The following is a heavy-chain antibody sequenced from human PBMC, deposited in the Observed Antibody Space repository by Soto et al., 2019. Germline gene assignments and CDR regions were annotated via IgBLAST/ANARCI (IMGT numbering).Heavy chain of an antibody. CDR1: GFIFSLYS. D-gene: IGHD3-22*01. V-gene: IGHV3-21*01. CDR2: IGSGGSFI. J-gene: IGHJ4*02. Sequence: PGGSLRLSCAASGFIFSLYSMNWVRHAPGRGLEWVSSIGSGGSFIYYADSLKGRFTISRDNAKNSLYLQMSSLRAEDTAVYYCVRLYDSGGYYYFDFWGQGTPVTVS. CDR3: VRLYDSGGYYYFDF.